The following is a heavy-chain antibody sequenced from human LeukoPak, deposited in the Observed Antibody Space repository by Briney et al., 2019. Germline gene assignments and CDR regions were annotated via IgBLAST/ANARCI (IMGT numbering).Heavy chain of an antibody. J-gene: IGHJ4*02. Sequence: SQTLSPTCAVSGGSISSGGYSWSWIRQPPGKGLEWIGYIYHSGSTYYNPSLKSRVTISVDRSKNQFSLKLSSVTAADTAVYYCARATYYYDSSGYYPHFFDYWGQGTLVTVSS. D-gene: IGHD3-22*01. CDR3: ARATYYYDSSGYYPHFFDY. V-gene: IGHV4-30-2*01. CDR1: GGSISSGGYS. CDR2: IYHSGST.